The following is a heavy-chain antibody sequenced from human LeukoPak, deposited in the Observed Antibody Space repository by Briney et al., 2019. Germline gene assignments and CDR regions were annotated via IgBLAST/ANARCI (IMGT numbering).Heavy chain of an antibody. J-gene: IGHJ4*02. Sequence: GGSLRLSCAASGFTFSDYYMTWFSQAPGKGLEWVSYISGGSSYTDYADSVKGRFTISRSNPKNSLYLQMHSLRADDTAVYYCARARNHYYDSSAYHDFWGQGTLVTVSS. CDR1: GFTFSDYY. CDR2: ISGGSSYT. CDR3: ARARNHYYDSSAYHDF. D-gene: IGHD3-22*01. V-gene: IGHV3-11*06.